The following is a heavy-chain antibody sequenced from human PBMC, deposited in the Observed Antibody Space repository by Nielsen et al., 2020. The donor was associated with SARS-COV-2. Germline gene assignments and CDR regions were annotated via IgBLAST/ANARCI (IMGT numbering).Heavy chain of an antibody. CDR1: GFSLSTSGVG. V-gene: IGHV2-5*02. D-gene: IGHD3-10*01. J-gene: IGHJ3*02. CDR2: IYWDDDK. Sequence: SGPTLVKPTQTFTLTCPFSGFSLSTSGVGVGWIRQPPGKALEWLALIYWDDDKRYSPSLKSRLTITKDTSKNQVVLTMTNMDPVDTATYYCAHRVGITYAFDIWGQGTMVTVSS. CDR3: AHRVGITYAFDI.